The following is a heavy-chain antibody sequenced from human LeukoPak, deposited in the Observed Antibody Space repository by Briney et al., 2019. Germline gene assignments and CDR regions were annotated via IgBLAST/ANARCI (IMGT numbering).Heavy chain of an antibody. V-gene: IGHV3-53*01. J-gene: IGHJ4*02. CDR3: ARSGSGWFDC. Sequence: GGSLRLSCEASGFTVSSNFMRWVRQAPEKGLEWVSVMYSDGSTYYADSVKGRFTISRDNSKNTVYLQMNSLRVEDTAIYYCARSGSGWFDCWGGGGLVTVSA. CDR2: MYSDGST. D-gene: IGHD6-19*01. CDR1: GFTVSSNF.